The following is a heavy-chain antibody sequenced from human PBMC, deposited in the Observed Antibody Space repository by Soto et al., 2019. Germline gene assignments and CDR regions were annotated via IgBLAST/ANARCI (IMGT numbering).Heavy chain of an antibody. J-gene: IGHJ4*02. V-gene: IGHV1-69*02. CDR3: ARADYDFWGGYPMGGDY. Sequence: QVQLVQSGAEVKKPGSSVKVSCKASGGTFSSYTISWVRQAPGQGLEWMGRIIPILGIANYAQKFQGRVTITADKSTSTAYMELSSLRSEDTAVYYCARADYDFWGGYPMGGDYWGQGTLVTVSS. CDR2: IIPILGIA. D-gene: IGHD3-3*01. CDR1: GGTFSSYT.